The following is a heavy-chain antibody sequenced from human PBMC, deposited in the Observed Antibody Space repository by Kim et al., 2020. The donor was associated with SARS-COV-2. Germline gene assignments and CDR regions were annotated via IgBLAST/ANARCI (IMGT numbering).Heavy chain of an antibody. Sequence: SETLSLTCTVSGGSVSSGSYYWSWIRQPPGKGLEWIGYIYYSGSTNYNPSLKSRVTISVDTSKNQFSLKLSPVTAADTAVYYCAREGGSDYGYWGQGTLVTVSS. D-gene: IGHD3-16*01. J-gene: IGHJ4*02. CDR2: IYYSGST. CDR3: AREGGSDYGY. V-gene: IGHV4-61*01. CDR1: GGSVSSGSYY.